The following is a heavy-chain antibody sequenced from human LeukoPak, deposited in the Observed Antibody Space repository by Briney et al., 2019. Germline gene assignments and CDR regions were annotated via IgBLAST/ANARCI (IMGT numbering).Heavy chain of an antibody. V-gene: IGHV3-49*04. J-gene: IGHJ4*02. Sequence: PGGSLRLSCTASGFTFGDYAMSWVRQAPGKGLEWVGFIRSKAYGGTTEYAACVKGRFTLSRDDSKSIAHRQMTGQKNEDTAVDYFTRAQNWNYVRDYFDYWGQGTLVTISS. CDR1: GFTFGDYA. CDR2: IRSKAYGGTT. D-gene: IGHD1-7*01. CDR3: TRAQNWNYVRDYFDY.